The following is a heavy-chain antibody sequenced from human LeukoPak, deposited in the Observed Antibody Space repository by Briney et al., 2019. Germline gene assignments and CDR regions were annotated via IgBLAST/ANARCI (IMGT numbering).Heavy chain of an antibody. Sequence: GGSLRLSCAASGFTFSYYWMSWVRQAPGKGLEWVSVIYSGGSTYYADSVKGRFTISRDNSKNTLYLQMNSLRAEDTAVYYCASRGSSGWYAFDYWGQGTLVTVSS. V-gene: IGHV3-66*01. CDR3: ASRGSSGWYAFDY. D-gene: IGHD6-19*01. CDR2: IYSGGST. J-gene: IGHJ4*02. CDR1: GFTFSYYW.